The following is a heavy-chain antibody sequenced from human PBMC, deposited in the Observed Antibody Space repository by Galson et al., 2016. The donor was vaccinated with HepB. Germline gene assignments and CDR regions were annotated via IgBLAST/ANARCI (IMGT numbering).Heavy chain of an antibody. CDR2: ISSDERDK. V-gene: IGHV3-30*03. D-gene: IGHD3-3*01. Sequence: SLRLSCAASGFNFGGHGMHWVRQAPGRGLEWVAVISSDERDKQYGDSVKGRFTVSRDNSRNTLFLQMNSLRAEDTAVYYCARDLGYYRFDFWGQGTLVTVSS. CDR3: ARDLGYYRFDF. J-gene: IGHJ4*02. CDR1: GFNFGGHG.